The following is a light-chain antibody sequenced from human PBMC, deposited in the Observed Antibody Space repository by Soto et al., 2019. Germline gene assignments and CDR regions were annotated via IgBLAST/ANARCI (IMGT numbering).Light chain of an antibody. CDR3: QQYYSTRPT. Sequence: DIVMTQSPDSLAVSLGERATINCKSSQSVLYSSNNKNYLAWYQQKPGQPPKLLIYWASTRESGVPDRFSGSGSGADFTLTISSLQAEDVAVYYCQQYYSTRPTFGQGTRVGIK. J-gene: IGKJ1*01. V-gene: IGKV4-1*01. CDR2: WAS. CDR1: QSVLYSSNNKNY.